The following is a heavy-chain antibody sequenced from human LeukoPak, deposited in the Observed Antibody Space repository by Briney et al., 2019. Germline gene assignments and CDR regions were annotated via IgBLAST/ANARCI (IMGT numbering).Heavy chain of an antibody. CDR3: VKDWGVLPDYSADGFDI. D-gene: IGHD4-11*01. CDR1: GFTFSSYS. CDR2: ISYDGSNK. J-gene: IGHJ3*02. Sequence: GGSLRLSCAASGFTFSSYSMNWVRQAPGKGLEWVAVISYDGSNKYYADSVRGRFAISRDNSQNTLHLQMNILRVEDTAVYYCVKDWGVLPDYSADGFDIWGPGTVVTVSS. V-gene: IGHV3-30*18.